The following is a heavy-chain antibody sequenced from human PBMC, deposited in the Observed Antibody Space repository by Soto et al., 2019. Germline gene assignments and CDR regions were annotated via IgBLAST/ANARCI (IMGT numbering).Heavy chain of an antibody. CDR1: GGNVTSSW. D-gene: IGHD3-10*01. J-gene: IGHJ6*03. CDR3: ARHSGSEEDYYYYYMDV. CDR2: IYPGDSDT. V-gene: IGHV5-51*01. Sequence: RRGGNVTSSWVGGVRQKTGKGLEWMGIIYPGDSDTRYSPSFQGQVTISADKSISTAYLQWSSLKASDTAMYYCARHSGSEEDYYYYYMDVWGKGTTVTVSS.